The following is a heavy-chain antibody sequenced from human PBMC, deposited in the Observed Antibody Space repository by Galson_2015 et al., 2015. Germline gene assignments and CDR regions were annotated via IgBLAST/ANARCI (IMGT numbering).Heavy chain of an antibody. V-gene: IGHV3-11*01. CDR2: ISSSGSTT. J-gene: IGHJ6*02. D-gene: IGHD3-10*01. Sequence: SLRLSCAASGFSFSDYYMSWIRQAPGKGLEWVSYISSSGSTTYYADSVKGRFTISRDNAKNSLHLQMNSLKAEDTAVYYCATPMFRGDNYCYCYAMDDWGQGTPVTVSS. CDR3: ATPMFRGDNYCYCYAMDD. CDR1: GFSFSDYY.